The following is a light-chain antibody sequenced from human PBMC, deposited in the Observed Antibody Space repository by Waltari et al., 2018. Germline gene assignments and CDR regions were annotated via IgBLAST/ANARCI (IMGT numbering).Light chain of an antibody. Sequence: SVLTQPPSVPGAPGQRVNISCTGSSPNLGAGYEVHWYQQLPGVAPKLLIYGYSSRPSGVPDRFSGSKSGTSASLAITGLQAEDEADYYCQSFDSSLSGVVFGGGTKLTVL. CDR3: QSFDSSLSGVV. CDR1: SPNLGAGYE. V-gene: IGLV1-40*01. CDR2: GYS. J-gene: IGLJ2*01.